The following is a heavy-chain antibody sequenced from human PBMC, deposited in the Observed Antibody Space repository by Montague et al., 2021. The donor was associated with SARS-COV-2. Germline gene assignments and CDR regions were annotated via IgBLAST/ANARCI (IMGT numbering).Heavy chain of an antibody. V-gene: IGHV3-23*01. J-gene: IGHJ4*02. CDR3: AKGLQASQTTFGGIIAN. CDR1: GFTFASFA. Sequence: SLRLSCVASGFTFASFAMTWVRQAPGKGLEWVSAISGDGRATYYADSVKGRLTISRDNSKNSLYLEMSSLRAEDTAVYFCAKGLQASQTTFGGIIANWGQRTLVTVSS. D-gene: IGHD3-16*02. CDR2: ISGDGRAT.